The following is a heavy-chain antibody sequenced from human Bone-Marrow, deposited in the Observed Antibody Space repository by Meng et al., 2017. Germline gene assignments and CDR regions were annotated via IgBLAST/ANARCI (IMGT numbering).Heavy chain of an antibody. CDR2: TYYRSKWYN. CDR3: ARVQSRNWGDNWFDP. CDR1: GDSVSSNSAA. Sequence: SQTLSLTCAISGDSVSSNSAAWNWIRQSPSRGLEWLGRTYYRSKWYNDYALSVKSRITINPDTSKNQFSLQLNSVAPEDTAVYYCARVQSRNWGDNWFDPWGQGTLVTVSS. J-gene: IGHJ5*02. D-gene: IGHD7-27*01. V-gene: IGHV6-1*01.